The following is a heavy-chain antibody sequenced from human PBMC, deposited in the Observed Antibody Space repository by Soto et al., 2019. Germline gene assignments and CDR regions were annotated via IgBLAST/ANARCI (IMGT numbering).Heavy chain of an antibody. CDR3: ARDLSSGSSFDY. Sequence: QVQLVQSGAEVKKPGASVKVSCKASGYTFTTYGISWVRQAPGQGLEWMGWISTYNGNTNYAQKDQGRVTMTTDTSTSTAYMELRSLGSDDTAVYYCARDLSSGSSFDYWGQGTLVTVSS. D-gene: IGHD3-10*01. V-gene: IGHV1-18*01. CDR1: GYTFTTYG. J-gene: IGHJ4*02. CDR2: ISTYNGNT.